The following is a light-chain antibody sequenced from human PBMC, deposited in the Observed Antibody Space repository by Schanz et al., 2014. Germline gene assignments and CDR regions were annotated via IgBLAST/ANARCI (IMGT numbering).Light chain of an antibody. CDR2: AVS. CDR3: ASYAGSGNEV. CDR1: RSDVGGYNY. V-gene: IGLV2-14*03. Sequence: QSALTQPASVSGSPGQSITISCAGTRSDVGGYNYVSWYQQHPGKAPKLMIYAVSSRPLGVSNRFSGSKSANTASLTVSGLQAEDEADYYCASYAGSGNEVFGGGTKLTVL. J-gene: IGLJ2*01.